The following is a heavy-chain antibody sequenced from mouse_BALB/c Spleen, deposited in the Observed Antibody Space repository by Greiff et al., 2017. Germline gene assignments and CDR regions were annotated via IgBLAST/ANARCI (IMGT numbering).Heavy chain of an antibody. V-gene: IGHV14-4*02. CDR3: KGVYYFDY. CDR2: IDPENGDT. CDR1: GFNIKDYY. J-gene: IGHJ2*01. Sequence: EVMLVESGAELVRSGASVKLSCTASGFNIKDYYMHWVKQRPEQGLEWIGWIDPENGDTEYAPKFQGKATKTADTSSNTAYLQLSSLTSEDTAVYYCKGVYYFDYWGQGTTLTVSS.